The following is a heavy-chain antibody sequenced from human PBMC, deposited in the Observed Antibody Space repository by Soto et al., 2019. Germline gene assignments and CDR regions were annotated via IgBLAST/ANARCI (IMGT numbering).Heavy chain of an antibody. CDR2: ISSSSSYI. D-gene: IGHD2-15*01. CDR1: GFTFSSYS. J-gene: IGHJ6*02. CDR3: ARDHADIVVVVAATRYGMDV. Sequence: VGSLRLSCAASGFTFSSYSMNWVRQAPGKGLEWVSSISSSSSYIYYADSVKGRFTISRDNAKNSLYLQMNSLRAEDTAVYYCARDHADIVVVVAATRYGMDVWGQGTTVTVSS. V-gene: IGHV3-21*01.